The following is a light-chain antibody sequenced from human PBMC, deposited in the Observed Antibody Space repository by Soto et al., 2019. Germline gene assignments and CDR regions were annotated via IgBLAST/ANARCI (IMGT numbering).Light chain of an antibody. J-gene: IGLJ2*01. CDR1: SSDVGGYNY. Sequence: QSALTQPASVSGSPGQSITISCTGTSSDVGGYNYVSWYQQHPGKAPKLMIYDVSNRPSGVSNRFSGSESGNTASLTISGLQAEDEADYYCSSYTSSSRDVVFGGGTKVTVL. CDR3: SSYTSSSRDVV. V-gene: IGLV2-14*01. CDR2: DVS.